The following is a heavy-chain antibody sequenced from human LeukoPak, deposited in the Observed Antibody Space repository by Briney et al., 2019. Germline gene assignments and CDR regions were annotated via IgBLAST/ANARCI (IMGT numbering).Heavy chain of an antibody. CDR1: GFTFGNYW. J-gene: IGHJ4*02. CDR3: ARDLGVRENWNSWGYYFDY. D-gene: IGHD1-7*01. CDR2: IKQDGSEK. V-gene: IGHV3-7*01. Sequence: PGGSLRLSCAASGFTFGNYWMSWVRQAPGKGLEWVAKIKQDGSEKYYVDSVKGRFTISRDNAKSSLYLQMNSLRAEDTAVYYCARDLGVRENWNSWGYYFDYWGQGTLVTVSS.